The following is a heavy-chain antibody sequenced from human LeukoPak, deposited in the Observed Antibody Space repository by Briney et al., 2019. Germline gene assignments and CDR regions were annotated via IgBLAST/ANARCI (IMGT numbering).Heavy chain of an antibody. D-gene: IGHD3-22*01. V-gene: IGHV3-48*01. CDR1: GFTFSSYS. CDR2: ISSSSSTI. J-gene: IGHJ4*02. Sequence: QPGGSLRLSCAASGFTFSSYSMNWVRQAPGKGLEWVSYISSSSSTIYYADSVKGRFTISRDNSKNTLYLQMNSLRAEDTAVYYCAKGGYYYDSSVPITRCCWGQGTLVTVSS. CDR3: AKGGYYYDSSVPITRCC.